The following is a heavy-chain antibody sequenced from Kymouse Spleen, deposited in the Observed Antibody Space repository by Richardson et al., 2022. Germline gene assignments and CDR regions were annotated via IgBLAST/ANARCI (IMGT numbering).Heavy chain of an antibody. D-gene: IGHD3-10*01. CDR3: AKRGSGNNYYGMDV. J-gene: IGHJ6*02. CDR2: ISYDGSNK. Sequence: QVQLVESGGGVVQPGRSLRLSCAASGFTFSSYGMHWVRQAPGKGLEWVAVISYDGSNKYYADSVKGRFTISRDNSKNTLYLQMNSLRAEDTAVYYCAKRGSGNNYYGMDVWGQGTTVTVS. V-gene: IGHV3-30*18. CDR1: GFTFSSYG.